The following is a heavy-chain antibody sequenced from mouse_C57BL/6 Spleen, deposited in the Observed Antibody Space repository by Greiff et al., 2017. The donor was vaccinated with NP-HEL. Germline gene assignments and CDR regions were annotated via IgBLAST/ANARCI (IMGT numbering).Heavy chain of an antibody. CDR2: IYPGDGDT. D-gene: IGHD1-1*01. J-gene: IGHJ3*01. CDR1: GYAFSSSW. CDR3: ARSYYSPWFAY. Sequence: VKVVESGPELVKPGASVKISCKASGYAFSSSWMNWVKQRPGKGLEWIGRIYPGDGDTNYNGKFKGKATLTADKSSSTAYMQLSSLTSEDSAVYFCARSYYSPWFAYWGQGTLVTVSA. V-gene: IGHV1-82*01.